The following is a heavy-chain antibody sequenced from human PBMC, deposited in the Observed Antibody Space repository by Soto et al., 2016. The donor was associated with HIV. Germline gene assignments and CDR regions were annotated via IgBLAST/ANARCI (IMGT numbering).Heavy chain of an antibody. CDR1: GVSFSGYY. V-gene: IGHV4-34*01. J-gene: IGHJ6*02. Sequence: QVQLQQWGAGLLKPSETLSLSCAVYGVSFSGYYWSWIRQPPGKGLEWIGEINHSGSTNSNPSLKSRVKISVDTSKNQFSLKLSSVTAADTAVYYCARSRWEXVAGTVDYYYYGLDVWGQGSRSPSP. CDR2: INHSGST. CDR3: ARSRWEXVAGTVDYYYYGLDV. D-gene: IGHD6-13*01.